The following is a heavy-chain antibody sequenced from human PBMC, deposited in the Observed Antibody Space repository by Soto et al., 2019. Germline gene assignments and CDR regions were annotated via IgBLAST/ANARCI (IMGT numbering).Heavy chain of an antibody. CDR1: GFTLSGYA. J-gene: IGHJ6*03. D-gene: IGHD6-6*01. V-gene: IGHV3-64*01. CDR3: PWRARPYFYYLAV. Sequence: EVQLAESGGGLAQPGGSLRLSCAASGFTLSGYAMDWVRQAPGKGLEYVSGISSNGVGTSYANSVQGRFTISRDNSKNTVYLQMGSLSPEDMAVNYCPWRARPYFYYLAVWGKGTTVTVSS. CDR2: ISSNGVGT.